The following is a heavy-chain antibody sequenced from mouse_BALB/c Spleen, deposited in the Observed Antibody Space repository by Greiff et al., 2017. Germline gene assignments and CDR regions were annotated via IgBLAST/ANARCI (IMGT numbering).Heavy chain of an antibody. V-gene: IGHV3-2*02. J-gene: IGHJ2*01. CDR3: ARWGFDY. Sequence: EVKLMESGPGLVKPSQSLSLTCTVTGYSITSDYAWNWIRQFPGNKLEWMGYISYSGSTSYNPSLKSRISITRDTSKNQFFLQLNSVTTEDTATYYCARWGFDYWGQGTTLTVSS. CDR1: GYSITSDYA. CDR2: ISYSGST.